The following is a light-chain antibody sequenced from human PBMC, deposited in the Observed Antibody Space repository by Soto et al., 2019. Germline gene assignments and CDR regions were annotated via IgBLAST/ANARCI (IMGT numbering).Light chain of an antibody. V-gene: IGKV1-33*01. CDR3: QQYDNLPIT. Sequence: DIQMTQSPSSLSASVGDRVTITCQASQDISNYLNWYQQKPGKAPKLLIYDASNLETGVPSRFSRSGSGTDFTFTISSLQPEDIATYYCQQYDNLPITCGQGTRLEIK. J-gene: IGKJ5*01. CDR2: DAS. CDR1: QDISNY.